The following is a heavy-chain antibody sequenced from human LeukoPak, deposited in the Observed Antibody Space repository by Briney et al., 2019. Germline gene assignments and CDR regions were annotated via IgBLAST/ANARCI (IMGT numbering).Heavy chain of an antibody. J-gene: IGHJ4*02. CDR2: ISSSSSYI. V-gene: IGHV3-21*01. CDR3: ARDDTAMAPAGY. D-gene: IGHD5-18*01. Sequence: GGSLRLSCAASGFTFSNYDMNWVRQAPGKGLEWVSSISSSSSYIYYADSVKGRFTISRDNAKNSLYPQMNSLRAEDTAVYYCARDDTAMAPAGYWGQGTLVTVSS. CDR1: GFTFSNYD.